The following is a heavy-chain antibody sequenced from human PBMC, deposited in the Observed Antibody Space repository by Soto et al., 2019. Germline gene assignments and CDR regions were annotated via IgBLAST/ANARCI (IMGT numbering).Heavy chain of an antibody. CDR2: ISGSGGST. V-gene: IGHV3-23*01. J-gene: IGHJ3*01. CDR3: AKDQGGSYYEFDAFDV. CDR1: GFTFSSYA. D-gene: IGHD1-26*01. Sequence: GGSLRLSCAASGFTFSSYAMSWVRQAPGKGLEWVSAISGSGGSTYYADSVKGRFTISRDNSKNTLYLQMNSLRAEDTAVYYCAKDQGGSYYEFDAFDVWGQGTMVTVSS.